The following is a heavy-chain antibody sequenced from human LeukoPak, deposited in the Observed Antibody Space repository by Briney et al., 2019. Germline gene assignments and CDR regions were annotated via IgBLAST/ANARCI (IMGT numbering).Heavy chain of an antibody. CDR2: IYYSGST. CDR3: ASRTPWYYYDSSGYLDFDY. J-gene: IGHJ4*02. D-gene: IGHD3-22*01. CDR1: GGSISSSSYY. V-gene: IGHV4-39*01. Sequence: SETLSLTCTVSGGSISSSSYYWGWIRQPPGKGLEWIGSIYYSGSTYYNPSLNSRVTISVDTSKNQFSLKLSSVTAADTAVYYCASRTPWYYYDSSGYLDFDYWGQGTLVTVSS.